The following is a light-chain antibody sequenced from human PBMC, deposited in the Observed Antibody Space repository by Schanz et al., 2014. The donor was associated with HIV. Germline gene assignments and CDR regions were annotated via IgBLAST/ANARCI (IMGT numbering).Light chain of an antibody. J-gene: IGLJ1*01. CDR3: CSYVGSYSYV. Sequence: QSALTQPASVSGSPGQAITISCTGSHGDLRPYDYLSWSQQHPGQAPKLLIYDVTYRPSGISNRFSGSKSAYTASLTISGLQAEDEAEYYCCSYVGSYSYVFGTGTKLTVL. CDR2: DVT. CDR1: HGDLRPYDY. V-gene: IGLV2-14*03.